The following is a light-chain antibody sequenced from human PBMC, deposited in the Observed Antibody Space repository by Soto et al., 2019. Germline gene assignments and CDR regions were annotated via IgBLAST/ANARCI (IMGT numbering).Light chain of an antibody. CDR2: DVS. CDR3: GSDAGSYSFG. CDR1: SSDVGGYNY. V-gene: IGLV2-11*01. Sequence: QSALTQPRSVSGSPGQSVTISCTGTSSDVGGYNYVSWYQQHPGKAPKLMIYDVSQRPSGVPDRFSGSKSGNTASLTISGLQAEDEADYYCGSDAGSYSFGFGGGTKLTGL. J-gene: IGLJ3*02.